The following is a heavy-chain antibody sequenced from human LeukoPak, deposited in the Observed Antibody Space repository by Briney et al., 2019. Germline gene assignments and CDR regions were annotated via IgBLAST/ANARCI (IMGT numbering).Heavy chain of an antibody. CDR3: AREITTFGVVTRFDP. D-gene: IGHD3-3*01. J-gene: IGHJ5*02. CDR1: GFTFSDYY. Sequence: PGGSLRLSCAASGFTFSDYYMSWIRQAPGKGLEWVSYISSSGSTIYYADSVKGRFTISRDNAKNSLYLQMNSLRAEDTAVYYCAREITTFGVVTRFDPWGQGTLVTVSS. V-gene: IGHV3-11*01. CDR2: ISSSGSTI.